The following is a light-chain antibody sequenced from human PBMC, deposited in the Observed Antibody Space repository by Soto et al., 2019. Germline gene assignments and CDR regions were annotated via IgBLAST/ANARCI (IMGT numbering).Light chain of an antibody. Sequence: QSALTQPACVSGSTGEAITVSCTGTSSDVGGYNYVSWYQQHPGKAPKLMIYDVSNRPSGVSNRFSGSKSGNTASLTISGLQAEDEADYYCSSYTSSSTLLFVFGTGTKVTVL. CDR3: SSYTSSSTLLFV. J-gene: IGLJ1*01. CDR1: SSDVGGYNY. CDR2: DVS. V-gene: IGLV2-14*01.